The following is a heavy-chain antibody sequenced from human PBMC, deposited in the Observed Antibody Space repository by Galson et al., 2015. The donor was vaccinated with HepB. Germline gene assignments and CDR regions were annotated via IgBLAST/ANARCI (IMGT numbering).Heavy chain of an antibody. D-gene: IGHD2/OR15-2a*01. CDR1: GASIDTTTSY. CDR2: IFYSGTS. V-gene: IGHV4-39*01. Sequence: ETLSLTCVVSGASIDTTTSYWAWVRVPPGRGLEWVGTIFYSGTSLYNPSLRSRLVISIDMSKNEYSLRLRSVTATDTAVYFCARQKNAGSPFYFDLWGRGLMVTVSS. J-gene: IGHJ2*01. CDR3: ARQKNAGSPFYFDL.